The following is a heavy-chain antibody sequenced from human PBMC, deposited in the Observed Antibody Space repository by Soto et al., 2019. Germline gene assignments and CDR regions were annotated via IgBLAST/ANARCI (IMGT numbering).Heavy chain of an antibody. V-gene: IGHV2-26*01. Sequence: QVTLKESGPVLVKPTETLTLTCTVSGFSLSNARMGVSWIRQPPGKALEWLAHISSNDEKSYRTSLKSKLTISKDSSKSQVVLTVTNMDPADTATYFCARIYDNSGYAFHYWGQGTLVTVSS. CDR3: ARIYDNSGYAFHY. CDR2: ISSNDEK. CDR1: GFSLSNARMG. D-gene: IGHD3-22*01. J-gene: IGHJ4*02.